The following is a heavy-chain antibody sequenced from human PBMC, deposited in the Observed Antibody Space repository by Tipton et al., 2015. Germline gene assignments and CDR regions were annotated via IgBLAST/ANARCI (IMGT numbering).Heavy chain of an antibody. D-gene: IGHD3-3*01. CDR2: IFPSDSDT. V-gene: IGHV5-51*01. CDR1: GNSFTNYW. Sequence: QLVQSGAEVRKPGESLKISCKDSGNSFTNYWIAWVRQMPGKGLEWMGIIFPSDSDTRYSPSFQGQVTISADKSINYAYLQWNSLRASDTAVYYCARLECVDAAWYPLEFWGQGTLVTVSS. J-gene: IGHJ4*02. CDR3: ARLECVDAAWYPLEF.